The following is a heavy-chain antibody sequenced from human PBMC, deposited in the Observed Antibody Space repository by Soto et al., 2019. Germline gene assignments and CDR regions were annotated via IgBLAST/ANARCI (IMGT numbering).Heavy chain of an antibody. J-gene: IGHJ5*01. CDR2: IKEDGGDM. CDR3: ALDQGVGGNIDWFDC. Sequence: EVQLVESGGGLVQPGGSLRLSCAASGFTFSNDWMSWVRQAPGKGLEWVANIKEDGGDMYYVGSVKGRFTISRDNAKNLLYLQMNSLRVEYTAVYYCALDQGVGGNIDWFDCWGQGTLVTVSS. D-gene: IGHD6-19*01. V-gene: IGHV3-7*01. CDR1: GFTFSNDW.